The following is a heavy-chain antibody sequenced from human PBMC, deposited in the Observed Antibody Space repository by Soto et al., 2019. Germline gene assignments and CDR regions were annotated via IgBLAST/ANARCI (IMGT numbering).Heavy chain of an antibody. Sequence: SETLSLTCDVSGYSISGGYHWVWIRQPPGKGLELIASIFRNGAAHYSPSLKSRATISVDTSRNQFSLKLTSVTAADTATYYCPRARGADRPNWFDPWGQGTPVTLSS. V-gene: IGHV4-38-2*01. CDR3: PRARGADRPNWFDP. D-gene: IGHD3-10*01. J-gene: IGHJ5*02. CDR1: GYSISGGYH. CDR2: IFRNGAA.